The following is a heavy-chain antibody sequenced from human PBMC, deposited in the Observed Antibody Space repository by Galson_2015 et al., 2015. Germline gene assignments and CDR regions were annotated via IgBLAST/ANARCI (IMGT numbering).Heavy chain of an antibody. CDR3: ARGKGDQIEYKSAWGAIDS. D-gene: IGHD2/OR15-2a*01. J-gene: IGHJ4*02. CDR2: TSSDGTNK. CDR1: GFTFSNYA. Sequence: SLRLSCAASGFTFSNYALHWARQAPGKGLEWVAVTSSDGTNKYYADSVQGRFTISREFSKNTLYLQMNSLTPDDTAVYYCARGKGDQIEYKSAWGAIDSWGQGTLVTVSS. V-gene: IGHV3-30-3*01.